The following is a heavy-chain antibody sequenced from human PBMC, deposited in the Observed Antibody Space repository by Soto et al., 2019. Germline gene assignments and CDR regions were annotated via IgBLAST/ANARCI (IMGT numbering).Heavy chain of an antibody. J-gene: IGHJ3*02. CDR3: ARGYSSLADDAFDI. CDR1: GFTFSSYA. V-gene: IGHV3-30-3*01. CDR2: ISYDGSNK. Sequence: GGSLRLSCAASGFTFSSYAMHWVRQAPGKGLEWVAVISYDGSNKYYADSVKGRFTISRDNSKNTLYLQMNSLRAEDTAMYYCARGYSSLADDAFDIWGQGTMVTVSS. D-gene: IGHD6-13*01.